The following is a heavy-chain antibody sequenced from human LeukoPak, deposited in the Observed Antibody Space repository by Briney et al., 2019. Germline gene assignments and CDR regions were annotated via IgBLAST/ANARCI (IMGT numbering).Heavy chain of an antibody. CDR3: ARQRGAAAIRYVDT. V-gene: IGHV4-39*01. CDR2: IYFTGSS. Sequence: SETLSLTCTVSAGPISSSSYDWGWIRQSPARGLEWIGSIYFTGSSYYNPPLKSRVTTSVDTSKSQFSLKLSSVTATDTAIYYCARQRGAAAIRYVDTWGQGTLVTVSS. CDR1: AGPISSSSYD. D-gene: IGHD5-18*01. J-gene: IGHJ4*02.